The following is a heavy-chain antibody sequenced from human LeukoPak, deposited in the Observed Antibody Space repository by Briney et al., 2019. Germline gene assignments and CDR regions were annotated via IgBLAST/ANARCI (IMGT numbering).Heavy chain of an antibody. V-gene: IGHV1-8*01. CDR1: GYTFTSYG. Sequence: ASVKVSCKASGYTFTSYGINWVRQATGQGLEWMGWMNPNSGNTGYAQKFQGRVTMTRNTSISTAYMELSSLRSEDTAVYYCAAVKGSSTSTYYYYGMDVWGQGTTVTVSS. CDR2: MNPNSGNT. J-gene: IGHJ6*02. CDR3: AAVKGSSTSTYYYYGMDV. D-gene: IGHD2-2*01.